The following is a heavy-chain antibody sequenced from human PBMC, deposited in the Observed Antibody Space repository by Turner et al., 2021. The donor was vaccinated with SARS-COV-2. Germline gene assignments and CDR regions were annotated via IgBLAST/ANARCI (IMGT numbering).Heavy chain of an antibody. CDR3: AGERRITMVQGVITYYYGMDV. V-gene: IGHV4-39*01. CDR1: GGSISSSSYY. J-gene: IGHJ6*02. D-gene: IGHD3-10*01. Sequence: QLQLQESGPGLVKPSETLSLTCTVSGGSISSSSYYWGWIRQPPGKGLEWIGSMYYSGSTYYNPSLKSRVTISVDTSKNQFSLKLSSVTAADTAVYYCAGERRITMVQGVITYYYGMDVWGQGTTVTVSS. CDR2: MYYSGST.